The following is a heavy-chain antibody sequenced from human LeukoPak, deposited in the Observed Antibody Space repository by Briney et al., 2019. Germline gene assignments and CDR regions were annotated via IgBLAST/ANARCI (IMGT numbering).Heavy chain of an antibody. CDR1: GLTFSSYW. CDR2: INKDGSEK. Sequence: GGSLRLSCAASGLTFSSYWMSWVGQTPGKGLEGVANINKDGSEKYYMDSVRGRFTISRDNAKNSLSLQMNSLRVEDTPVYYCARELVVGPAEYFQNWGQGTLVTVSS. V-gene: IGHV3-7*01. J-gene: IGHJ1*01. CDR3: ARELVVGPAEYFQN. D-gene: IGHD2-8*02.